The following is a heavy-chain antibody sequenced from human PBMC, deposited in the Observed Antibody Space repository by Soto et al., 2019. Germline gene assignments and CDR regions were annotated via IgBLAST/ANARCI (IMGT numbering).Heavy chain of an antibody. J-gene: IGHJ1*01. CDR3: AREDESSGRAGTFHH. V-gene: IGHV3-23*01. Sequence: GGSLRLSCAASGFTFSSYAMNWVRQAPGKGLEWVSVISGSDGSTYYADSVKGRFTISRDNSKSTLFLQMDSLRPEDTAVYYCAREDESSGRAGTFHHWGQGTLVTVSS. CDR1: GFTFSSYA. CDR2: ISGSDGST. D-gene: IGHD3-22*01.